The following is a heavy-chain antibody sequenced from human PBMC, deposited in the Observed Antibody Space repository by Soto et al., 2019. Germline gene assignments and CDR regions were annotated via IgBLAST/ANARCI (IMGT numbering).Heavy chain of an antibody. CDR1: GGTFSSYA. D-gene: IGHD2-2*01. V-gene: IGHV1-69*05. CDR2: IIPIFGTA. CDR3: ARDRRYCISTSCHRGGWFDP. J-gene: IGHJ5*02. Sequence: SVKVSCKASGGTFSSYAISWVRQAPGQGLEWMGGIIPIFGTANYAQKLQGRVTMTTDTSTSTAYMELRSLRSDDTAVYYCARDRRYCISTSCHRGGWFDPWGQGTLVTVSS.